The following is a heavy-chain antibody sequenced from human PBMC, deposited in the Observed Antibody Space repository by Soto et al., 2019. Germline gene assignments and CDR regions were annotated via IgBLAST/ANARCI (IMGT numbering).Heavy chain of an antibody. V-gene: IGHV5-51*01. J-gene: IGHJ6*02. CDR2: IYPGDSDT. CDR1: GYSFTSYW. Sequence: LGESLKISCKGSGYSFTSYWIGWVRQMPGKGLEWMGIIYPGDSDTRYSPSFQGQVTISADKSISTAYLQWSSLKASDTAMYYCARTSAAGKYYYGMDVWGQGTTVNVS. D-gene: IGHD6-13*01. CDR3: ARTSAAGKYYYGMDV.